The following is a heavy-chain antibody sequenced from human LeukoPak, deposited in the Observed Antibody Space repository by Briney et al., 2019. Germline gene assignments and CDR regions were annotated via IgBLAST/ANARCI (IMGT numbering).Heavy chain of an antibody. J-gene: IGHJ3*02. CDR1: GFTFSSHR. V-gene: IGHV3-7*01. Sequence: PGGSLRLSCAASGFTFSSHRMSWVRQAPGKGLEWVANIKKDGSEKYYVDSVKGRFTISRDNSKNTLYLQMNSLRAEDMAVYYCAREVSGAFDIWGQGTMVTVSS. CDR3: AREVSGAFDI. CDR2: IKKDGSEK. D-gene: IGHD3-10*01.